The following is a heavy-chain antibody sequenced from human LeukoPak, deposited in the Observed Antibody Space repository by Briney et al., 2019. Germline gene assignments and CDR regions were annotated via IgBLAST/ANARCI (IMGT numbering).Heavy chain of an antibody. CDR2: LYSDDTT. CDR3: ARGGGYYAIDY. CDR1: GFIVNSNY. Sequence: HSGGSLRLSCAASGFIVNSNYMNWVRQAPGKGLEWVSVLYSDDTTYYADSVKGRFTISRDNSKNTLYLQMNNLRAEDTAVYYCARGGGYYAIDYWGQGPLVTVSP. J-gene: IGHJ4*02. D-gene: IGHD1-26*01. V-gene: IGHV3-53*01.